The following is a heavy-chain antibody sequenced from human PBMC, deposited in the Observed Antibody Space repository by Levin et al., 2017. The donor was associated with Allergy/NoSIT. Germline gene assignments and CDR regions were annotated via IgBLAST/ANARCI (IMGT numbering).Heavy chain of an antibody. CDR3: ARVATYCASTTCFPYYFDP. CDR1: GDSFSPYY. CDR2: VYYSGNT. V-gene: IGHV4-59*01. Sequence: PSETLSLTCSVSGDSFSPYYWSWIRQPPGKGLEWIGHVYYSGNTKYSPSLKSRVTILIDTSKNQFSLRLRSVTAADTAVYYCARVATYCASTTCFPYYFDPWGQGTLITVSS. D-gene: IGHD2-2*01. J-gene: IGHJ5*02.